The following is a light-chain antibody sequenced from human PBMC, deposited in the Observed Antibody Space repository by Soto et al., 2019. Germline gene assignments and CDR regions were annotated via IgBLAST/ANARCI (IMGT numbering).Light chain of an antibody. CDR3: QQYNNWPFS. CDR1: QGVTTN. J-gene: IGKJ5*01. CDR2: DVS. V-gene: IGKV3-15*01. Sequence: IVMTQSPDTLSVSPGERDNLTCRAGQGVTTNFAWYQQKSGQYPRLLIYDVSIRATGVPARFSATGSETDFTLTISGLQSGDSAVYVCQQYNNWPFSFGQGTRLEIK.